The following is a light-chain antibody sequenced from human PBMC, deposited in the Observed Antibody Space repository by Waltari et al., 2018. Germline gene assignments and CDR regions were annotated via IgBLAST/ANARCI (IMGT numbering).Light chain of an antibody. CDR2: GAY. CDR3: QQYDTSPGT. CDR1: QSLSVAY. Sequence: EIVLTQSPSTLSLSAGDTATLSCRASQSLSVAYLAWYQHRSGQAPRLLIYGAYYRATGIPDRFSGSGSGTDFTLTSTRLEPDDFAVYYCQQYDTSPGTFGQGTNLEI. J-gene: IGKJ2*01. V-gene: IGKV3-20*01.